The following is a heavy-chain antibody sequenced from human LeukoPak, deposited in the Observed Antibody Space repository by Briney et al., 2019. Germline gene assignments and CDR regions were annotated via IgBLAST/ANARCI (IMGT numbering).Heavy chain of an antibody. CDR2: INHSGST. CDR3: ARPIPNY. J-gene: IGHJ4*02. CDR1: GGSISSSSYY. V-gene: IGHV4-39*07. Sequence: SETLSLTCTVSGGSISSSSYYWSWIRQPPGKGLEWIGEINHSGSTNYNPSLKSRVTISVDTSKNQFSLKLSSVTAADTAVYYCARPIPNYWGQGTLVTVSS.